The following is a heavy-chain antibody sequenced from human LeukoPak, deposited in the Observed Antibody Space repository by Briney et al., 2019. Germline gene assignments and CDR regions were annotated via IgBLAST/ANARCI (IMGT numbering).Heavy chain of an antibody. CDR1: GFTFSSYS. J-gene: IGHJ4*02. V-gene: IGHV3-21*01. CDR3: ARKNGLDY. CDR2: ISGSSSYI. Sequence: GGSLRLSCAASGFTFSSYSMNWVRQAPGKGLEWVSSISGSSSYIYYADSVKGRFTISRDNAKNSLYLQMNSLRAEDTAVYYCARKNGLDYWGQGTLVTVSS.